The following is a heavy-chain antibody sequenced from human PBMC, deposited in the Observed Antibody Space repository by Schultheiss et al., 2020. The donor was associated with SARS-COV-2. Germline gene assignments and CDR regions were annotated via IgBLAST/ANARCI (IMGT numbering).Heavy chain of an antibody. CDR2: IRSKARNYAT. CDR3: TRNSTSSGWFDP. CDR1: GFSFSGSG. D-gene: IGHD5-18*01. V-gene: IGHV3-73*01. J-gene: IGHJ5*02. Sequence: GWSLRLSCVTSGFSFSGSGIYWVRQASGKGLEWVGRIRSKARNYATTYAASVKGRFIISRDESRNTSYLQMNSLKIEDTAVYYCTRNSTSSGWFDPWGQGTLVTVSS.